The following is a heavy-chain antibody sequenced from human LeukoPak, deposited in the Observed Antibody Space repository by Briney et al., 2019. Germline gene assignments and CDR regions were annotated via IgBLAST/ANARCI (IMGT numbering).Heavy chain of an antibody. Sequence: GGSLRLSCAASGFTFSSYGMHWVRQAPGKGLEWVAVIWYDGSNKYYADSVKGRFTISRDNSKNTLYLQMNSLRAEDTAVYYCARDLTTVPEGPRGYWGQGTLVTVSS. CDR1: GFTFSSYG. CDR3: ARDLTTVPEGPRGY. CDR2: IWYDGSNK. V-gene: IGHV3-33*08. J-gene: IGHJ4*02. D-gene: IGHD4-17*01.